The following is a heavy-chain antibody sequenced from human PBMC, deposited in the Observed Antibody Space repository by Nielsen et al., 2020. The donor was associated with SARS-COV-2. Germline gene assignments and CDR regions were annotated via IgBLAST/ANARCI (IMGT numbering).Heavy chain of an antibody. J-gene: IGHJ4*02. CDR1: GFTFSIYS. V-gene: IGHV3-48*01. CDR2: ISTSSSI. CDR3: ARGPPNY. Sequence: GVLKISCAASGFTFSIYSMNWVRQAPGKGLEWVSFISTSSSIYYADSVKGRFTISRDNAKNSLYLQMNSLRAEDTAVYYCARGPPNYWGQGTLVTVSS.